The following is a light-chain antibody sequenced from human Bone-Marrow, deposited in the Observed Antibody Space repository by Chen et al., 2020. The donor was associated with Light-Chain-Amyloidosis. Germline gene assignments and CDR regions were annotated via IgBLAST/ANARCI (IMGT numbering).Light chain of an antibody. J-gene: IGLJ2*01. V-gene: IGLV3-25*03. CDR2: RDT. CDR1: DLPTKY. Sequence: SYELPQQPSVSVSPGQTARITCSGDDLPTKYAYWYQQKPGQAPVLVIHRDTERPSGISERFSGSSSGTTATLTISGVQAGDEADYHCQSADSSGTYEVIFGGGTKLTVL. CDR3: QSADSSGTYEVI.